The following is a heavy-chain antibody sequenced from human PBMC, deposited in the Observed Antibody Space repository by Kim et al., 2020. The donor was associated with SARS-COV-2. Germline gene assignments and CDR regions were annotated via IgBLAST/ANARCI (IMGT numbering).Heavy chain of an antibody. Sequence: GGSLRLSCAASGFTVSSNYMSWVRQAPGKGLEWVSVIYSGGSTYYADSVKGRFTISRDNSKNTLYLQMNSLRAEDTAVYYCARGGLAIYAGAPREFDYWGQGTLVTVSS. J-gene: IGHJ4*02. CDR3: ARGGLAIYAGAPREFDY. CDR1: GFTVSSNY. CDR2: IYSGGST. D-gene: IGHD2-2*02. V-gene: IGHV3-53*01.